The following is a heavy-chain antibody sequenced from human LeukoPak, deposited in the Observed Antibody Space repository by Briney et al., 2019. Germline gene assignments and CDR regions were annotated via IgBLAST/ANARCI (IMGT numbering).Heavy chain of an antibody. V-gene: IGHV3-23*01. Sequence: GGSPRLSCAASGFTFSSYGMSWVRQAPGKGLEWVSAISGSGGSTYYADSVKGRFTISRDNSKNTLYLQMNSLRAEDTAVYYCAKDAKDYYYYYMDVWGRGTTVTVSS. CDR3: AKDAKDYYYYYMDV. J-gene: IGHJ6*03. CDR2: ISGSGGST. CDR1: GFTFSSYG.